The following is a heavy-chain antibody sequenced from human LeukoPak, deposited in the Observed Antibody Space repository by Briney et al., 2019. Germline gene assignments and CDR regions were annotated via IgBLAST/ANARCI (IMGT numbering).Heavy chain of an antibody. CDR1: GYTFTGYY. CDR3: AREVAGTGRVRAFDI. D-gene: IGHD2-15*01. Sequence: GASVKVSCKASGYTFTGYYMHWVRQAPGQGLEWMGWINPSSGATTYAQMFQGRVTMTRDTSISTAYMDLSRLRSDDTAVYYCAREVAGTGRVRAFDIWGQGTMVTVSS. CDR2: INPSSGAT. J-gene: IGHJ3*02. V-gene: IGHV1-2*02.